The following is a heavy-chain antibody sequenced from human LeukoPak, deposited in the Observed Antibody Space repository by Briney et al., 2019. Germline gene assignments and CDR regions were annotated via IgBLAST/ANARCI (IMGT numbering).Heavy chain of an antibody. D-gene: IGHD6-6*01. CDR2: IKQDGSEK. Sequence: PGGSLRLSCAASGFTFSSYWMSWVRQAPGKGLEWVANIKQDGSEKYYVDSVKGRFTISRDNAKNSLYLQMNSLRAEDTAVYYCARDDMRQLVRNYYYYYGMDVWGRENTVSVFS. J-gene: IGHJ6*02. CDR1: GFTFSSYW. CDR3: ARDDMRQLVRNYYYYYGMDV. V-gene: IGHV3-7*01.